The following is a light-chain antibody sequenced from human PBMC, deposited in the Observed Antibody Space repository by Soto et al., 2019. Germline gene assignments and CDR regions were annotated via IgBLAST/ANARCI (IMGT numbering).Light chain of an antibody. V-gene: IGKV1-39*01. J-gene: IGKJ5*01. CDR3: QQSYSTPIT. Sequence: DIQMTQSPSSLSASVGDRVTITCRASQSISGFLNWYQQKSGSAPNLLIYAASNLQSGVTLRFSGSGSGTDYTLTISSLQPEDFGTYYCQQSYSTPITFGQGTRLEIK. CDR2: AAS. CDR1: QSISGF.